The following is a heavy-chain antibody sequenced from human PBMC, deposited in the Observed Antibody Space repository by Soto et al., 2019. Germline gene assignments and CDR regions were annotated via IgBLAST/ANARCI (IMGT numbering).Heavy chain of an antibody. Sequence: EVQLVESGGGLVQPGRSLRLSCAASGFTFDDYAMHWVRQAPGKGLEWVSAISGSGGSTYYADSVKGRFTISRDNSKNTLYLQMNRLRAEDTAVYYCAKDPPEGLGYRSGYWGQGTLVTVSS. CDR3: AKDPPEGLGYRSGY. CDR2: ISGSGGST. D-gene: IGHD3-3*01. V-gene: IGHV3-23*04. CDR1: GFTFDDYA. J-gene: IGHJ4*02.